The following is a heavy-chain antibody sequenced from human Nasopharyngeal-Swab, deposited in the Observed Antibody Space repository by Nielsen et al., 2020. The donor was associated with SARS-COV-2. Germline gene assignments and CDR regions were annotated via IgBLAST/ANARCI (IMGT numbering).Heavy chain of an antibody. CDR1: GFTFGSFG. J-gene: IGHJ6*03. CDR3: ARQDRFYYYLDV. Sequence: GGSLRLSCAGSGFTFGSFGMTWVGQAPGKGLEWVSYISPSSGYIYYAESLKGRITISRDNGKNSVYLLMNSLRADDTAVYFCARQDRFYYYLDVWGKGTTVTVSS. V-gene: IGHV3-21*01. D-gene: IGHD3-3*01. CDR2: ISPSSGYI.